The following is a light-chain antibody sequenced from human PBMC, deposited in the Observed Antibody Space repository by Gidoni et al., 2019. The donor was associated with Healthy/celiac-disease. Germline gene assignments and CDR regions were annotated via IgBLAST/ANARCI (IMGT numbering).Light chain of an antibody. CDR2: DDS. Sequence: SYVPTQPPSVSLAPGQTARLTCGGNNIGSKSVHWYQQKPGQAPVLVVYDDSDRPSGIPERFSGANSGNTATLTNSRFEAVDEADYYCQVWDSSSDPEVVFGGGTKLTVL. CDR1: NIGSKS. CDR3: QVWDSSSDPEVV. V-gene: IGLV3-21*02. J-gene: IGLJ2*01.